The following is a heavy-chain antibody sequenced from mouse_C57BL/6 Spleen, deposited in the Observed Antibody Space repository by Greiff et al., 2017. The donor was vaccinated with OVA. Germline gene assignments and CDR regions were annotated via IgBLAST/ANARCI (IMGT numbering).Heavy chain of an antibody. D-gene: IGHD1-1*01. J-gene: IGHJ3*01. Sequence: EVKVVESGGGLVKPGGSLKLSCAASGFTFSDYGMNWVRQTPDKGLEWVAYISSGSSNIYYADTVKGRFTISRDNAKNNLYLQMSSLKSEDTAMYYCARRVDAYYYVSDWGQGILVTVAA. V-gene: IGHV5-17*03. CDR1: GFTFSDYG. CDR3: ARRVDAYYYVSD. CDR2: ISSGSSNI.